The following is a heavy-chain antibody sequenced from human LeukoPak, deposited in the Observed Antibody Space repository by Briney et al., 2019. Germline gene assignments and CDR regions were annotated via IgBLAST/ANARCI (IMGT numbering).Heavy chain of an antibody. Sequence: GRSLRLSCAASGFSLTTYPMNWIRQVPGKGLEWVSHISSDGNTEYYADSVRVRFTMSRDNAKNSLDLHMNSLRTEDTAVYYCARDIVNGPFVTSLESWGQGALVTVSS. V-gene: IGHV3-48*03. CDR3: ARDIVNGPFVTSLES. D-gene: IGHD2-8*01. CDR1: GFSLTTYP. J-gene: IGHJ4*02. CDR2: ISSDGNTE.